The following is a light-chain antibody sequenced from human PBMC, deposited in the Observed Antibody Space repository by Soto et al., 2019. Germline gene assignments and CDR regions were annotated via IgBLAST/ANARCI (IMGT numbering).Light chain of an antibody. Sequence: EIVLTQSPGTLSLSPGERATLSCRASQSVSSSYLAWYQQKPGQAPRLLFYGASRRATGIPDRFSGSGSGTDYTLTISRLQHNFFAVTFCQQHGCSPPTFGQGTKVEIK. CDR3: QQHGCSPPT. CDR2: GAS. CDR1: QSVSSSY. J-gene: IGKJ1*01. V-gene: IGKV3-20*01.